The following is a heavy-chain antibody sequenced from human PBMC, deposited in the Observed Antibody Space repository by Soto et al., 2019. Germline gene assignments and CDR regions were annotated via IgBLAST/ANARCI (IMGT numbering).Heavy chain of an antibody. CDR3: ARSPLALRGYSYGYAFDI. CDR2: ISSSGSTI. Sequence: GGSLRLSCAASGFTFSDYYMSWIRQAPGKGLEWVSYISSSGSTIYYADSVKGRFTISRDNAKNSLYLQMNSLRAEDTAVYYCARSPLALRGYSYGYAFDIWGQGTMVTVSS. D-gene: IGHD5-18*01. CDR1: GFTFSDYY. J-gene: IGHJ3*02. V-gene: IGHV3-11*01.